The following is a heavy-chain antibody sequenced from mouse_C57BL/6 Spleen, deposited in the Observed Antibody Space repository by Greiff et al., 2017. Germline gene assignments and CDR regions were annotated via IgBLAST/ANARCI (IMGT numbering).Heavy chain of an antibody. D-gene: IGHD3-2*02. CDR3: VRQGSSGYPDY. CDR1: GFSFNTYA. CDR2: IRSKSNNYAT. Sequence: EVKLMESGGGLVQPKGSLKLSCAASGFSFNTYAMNWVRQAPGKGLEWVARIRSKSNNYATYYADSVKDRFTISRDDSESMLYLQMNNLKTEDTAMYYCVRQGSSGYPDYWGQGTTLTVSS. V-gene: IGHV10-1*01. J-gene: IGHJ2*01.